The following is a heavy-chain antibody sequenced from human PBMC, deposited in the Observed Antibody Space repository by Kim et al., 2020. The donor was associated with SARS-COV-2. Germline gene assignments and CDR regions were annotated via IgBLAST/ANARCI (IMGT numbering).Heavy chain of an antibody. J-gene: IGHJ6*01. D-gene: IGHD2-15*01. CDR2: ISSNGGMD. V-gene: IGHV3-11*04. CDR3: AKLHRGGASPYY. Sequence: GGSLRLSCAASGFTFSDFYMRWIRQAPGKVLEWVAYISSNGGMDYYADCVKDRVTISRDNDHNSLYLQMSSLRAEYTAEYYCAKLHRGGASPYY. CDR1: GFTFSDFY.